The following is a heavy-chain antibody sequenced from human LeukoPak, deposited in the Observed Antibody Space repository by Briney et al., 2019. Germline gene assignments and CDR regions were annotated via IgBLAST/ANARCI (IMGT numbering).Heavy chain of an antibody. Sequence: SETLSLTCTVSGGSISSSSYYWGWIRQPPGKGLEWSGSIYYSGSTYYNPSLKSRVTISVDTSKNQFSLKLSSVTAADTAVYYCARQPDSGSYYYYYYYMDVWGKGTTVTVSS. J-gene: IGHJ6*03. D-gene: IGHD1-26*01. CDR2: IYYSGST. CDR3: ARQPDSGSYYYYYYYMDV. CDR1: GGSISSSSYY. V-gene: IGHV4-39*01.